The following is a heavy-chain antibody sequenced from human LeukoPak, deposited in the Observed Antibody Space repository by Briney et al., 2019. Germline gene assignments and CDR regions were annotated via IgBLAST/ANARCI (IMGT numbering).Heavy chain of an antibody. CDR3: ARGRPQPYRYSDWLLEPPDY. CDR1: GGSISSYY. V-gene: IGHV4-59*01. J-gene: IGHJ4*02. Sequence: SETLSLTCTVPGGSISSYYWSWIRQPPGKGLEWIGYIYYSGSTNYNPSLKSRVTISVDTSKNQFSLKLSSVTAADTAVYYCARGRPQPYRYSDWLLEPPDYWGQGTLVTVSS. D-gene: IGHD3-9*01. CDR2: IYYSGST.